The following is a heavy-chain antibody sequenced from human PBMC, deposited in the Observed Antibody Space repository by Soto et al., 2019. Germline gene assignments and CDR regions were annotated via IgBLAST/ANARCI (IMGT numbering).Heavy chain of an antibody. D-gene: IGHD6-19*01. CDR3: AKDFRLEQWLVRGGKLYFDY. V-gene: IGHV3-30*18. J-gene: IGHJ4*02. CDR2: ISYDGSNK. CDR1: GFTFSSYG. Sequence: QVQLVESGGGVVQPGRSLRLSCAASGFTFSSYGMHWVRQAPGKGLEWVAVISYDGSNKYYADSVKGRFTISRDNSKNTLYLQLNVLRAEDTAVYYCAKDFRLEQWLVRGGKLYFDYWGQGTLVTVSS.